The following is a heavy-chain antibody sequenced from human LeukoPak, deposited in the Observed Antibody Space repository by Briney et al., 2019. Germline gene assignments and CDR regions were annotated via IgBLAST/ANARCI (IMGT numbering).Heavy chain of an antibody. CDR3: ARGGASSSLEVRFPQMFSWFDP. CDR2: IYYSGST. D-gene: IGHD6-13*01. V-gene: IGHV4-39*07. J-gene: IGHJ5*02. CDR1: GGSISSSSYY. Sequence: PSETLSLTCTVSGGSISSSSYYWGWIRQPPGKGLEWIGSIYYSGSTYYNPSLKSRVTISVDTSKNQFSLKLSSVTAADTAVYYCARGGASSSLEVRFPQMFSWFDPWGQGTLVTVSS.